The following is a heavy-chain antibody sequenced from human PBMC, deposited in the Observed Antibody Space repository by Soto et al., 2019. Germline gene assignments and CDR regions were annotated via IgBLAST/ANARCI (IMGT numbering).Heavy chain of an antibody. D-gene: IGHD3-3*01. CDR3: TTTYYDFWSGSYYYYYGMDV. CDR1: GFTFSNAW. CDR2: IKSKTDCGTT. V-gene: IGHV3-15*01. J-gene: IGHJ6*02. Sequence: GGSLRLSCAASGFTFSNAWMSWVRQAPGKGLEWVGRIKSKTDCGTTDYAAPVKGRFTISRDDSKNTLYLQMNSLKTEDTAVYYCTTTYYDFWSGSYYYYYGMDVWGQGTTVTVSS.